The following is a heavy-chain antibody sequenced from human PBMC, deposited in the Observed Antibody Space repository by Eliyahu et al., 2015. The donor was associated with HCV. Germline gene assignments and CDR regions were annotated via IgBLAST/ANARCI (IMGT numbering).Heavy chain of an antibody. V-gene: IGHV4-30-2*01. J-gene: IGHJ4*02. Sequence: QLQLQESGSGLVKPSQTLSLTCAVSGGSISSGGYSWXWIRQPPGKGLEWIGYIYHSGSTYYNPSLKSRVTISVDRSKNQFSLKLSSVTAADTAVYYCARALRYCSSTSCLLPDYWGQGTLVTVSP. D-gene: IGHD2-2*01. CDR1: GGSISSGGYS. CDR2: IYHSGST. CDR3: ARALRYCSSTSCLLPDY.